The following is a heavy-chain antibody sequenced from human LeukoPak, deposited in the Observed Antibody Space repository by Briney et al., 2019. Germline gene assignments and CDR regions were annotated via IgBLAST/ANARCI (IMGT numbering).Heavy chain of an antibody. CDR3: AGDRGYDFHYYYYSGMDV. Sequence: GSSEKVSCKGSGGTFSSYAISWVRQAPAQGLEWMGRIIPILGIANYEQKFQGRVTITADKSTSTDFMEMSSLRSEDDAVYYCAGDRGYDFHYYYYSGMDVWGRGTTLTVSS. CDR1: GGTFSSYA. J-gene: IGHJ6*02. V-gene: IGHV1-69*04. CDR2: IIPILGIA. D-gene: IGHD5-12*01.